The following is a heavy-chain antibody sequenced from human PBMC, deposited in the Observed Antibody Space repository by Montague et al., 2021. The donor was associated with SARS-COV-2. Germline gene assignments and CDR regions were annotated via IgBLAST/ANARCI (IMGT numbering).Heavy chain of an antibody. Sequence: SETLSLTCAVYGGSFSGYYWSWIRQPPGKGLEWIGEINHNGSTNYNPSLKSRVTISVDTSKNQFSLKLSSVTAADTAVYYCAGAGVAAGTTAETYYYYYGMDVWGQGTTVTVSS. CDR3: AGAGVAAGTTAETYYYYYGMDV. V-gene: IGHV4-34*01. CDR2: INHNGST. J-gene: IGHJ6*02. CDR1: GGSFSGYY. D-gene: IGHD6-13*01.